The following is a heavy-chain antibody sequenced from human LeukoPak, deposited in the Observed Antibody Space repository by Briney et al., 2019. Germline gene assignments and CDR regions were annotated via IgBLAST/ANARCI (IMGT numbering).Heavy chain of an antibody. CDR2: IYYSGST. CDR3: ARTGDYYGSGSYYPFDY. D-gene: IGHD3-10*01. V-gene: IGHV4-39*07. J-gene: IGHJ4*02. CDR1: GGSISSSSYY. Sequence: SETLSLTCTVSGGSISSSSYYWGWIRQPPGKGLEWIGSIYYSGSTYYNPSLKSRVTISVDTSKNQFSLKLSSVTAADTAVYYCARTGDYYGSGSYYPFDYWGQGTLVTVSS.